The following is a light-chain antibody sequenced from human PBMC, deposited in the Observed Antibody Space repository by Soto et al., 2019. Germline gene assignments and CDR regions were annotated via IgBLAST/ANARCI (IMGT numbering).Light chain of an antibody. CDR1: QGISSS. V-gene: IGKV1-9*01. CDR3: DQLTSYPCT. Sequence: QFTRSTDWKCAAMGKIVTITCRASQGISSSLAWYQQEPGKAPKLLIYEASTLQSGVPSRFSCRGSVTDFTVPSCGLPPEDSATYYWDQLTSYPCTIGEGTRLEIK. J-gene: IGKJ5*01. CDR2: EAS.